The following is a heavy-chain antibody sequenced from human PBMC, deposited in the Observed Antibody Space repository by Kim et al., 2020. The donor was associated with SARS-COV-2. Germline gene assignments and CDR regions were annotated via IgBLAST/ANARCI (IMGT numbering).Heavy chain of an antibody. J-gene: IGHJ5*02. CDR2: INPNTGVT. Sequence: ASVKVSCKASGYAFTYYFLHWVRQAPGQRLEWMGRINPNTGVTDYAQKFQGRVTMTRDTTINTAYMELSRLTSDDTALYYCARDMGIQPFFHPWVHGTLLTVAS. CDR3: ARDMGIQPFFHP. CDR1: GYAFTYYF. V-gene: IGHV1-2*06. D-gene: IGHD5-18*01.